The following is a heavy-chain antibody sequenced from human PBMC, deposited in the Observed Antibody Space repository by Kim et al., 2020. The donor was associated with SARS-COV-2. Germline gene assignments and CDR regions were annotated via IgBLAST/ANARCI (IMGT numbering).Heavy chain of an antibody. CDR2: IYYSGCT. J-gene: IGHJ4*02. V-gene: IGHV4-59*01. Sequence: SETLSLTCTVSGGSISSYYWSWIRQPPGKGLEWIGYIYYSGCTNYNPSLKSRVTISVDTSKNQFSLKLSSVTAADTAVYYCARGFDYWGQGTLVSVSS. CDR3: ARGFDY. CDR1: GGSISSYY.